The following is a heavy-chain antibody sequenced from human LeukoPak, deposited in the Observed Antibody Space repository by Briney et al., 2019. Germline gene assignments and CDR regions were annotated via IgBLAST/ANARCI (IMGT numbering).Heavy chain of an antibody. CDR2: ITSDGRST. D-gene: IGHD2-15*01. J-gene: IGHJ4*02. CDR3: ARKSRCGGGNCYYSPLDY. CDR1: GFTFSNYW. V-gene: IGHV3-74*01. Sequence: GGSLRLSCAASGFTFSNYWMHWVRQATGKGLVWVSRITSDGRSTSKAGSVKGRFTISRDNAKNTLYLQMNSLRAEDTAVYYCARKSRCGGGNCYYSPLDYWGQGTLVTVSS.